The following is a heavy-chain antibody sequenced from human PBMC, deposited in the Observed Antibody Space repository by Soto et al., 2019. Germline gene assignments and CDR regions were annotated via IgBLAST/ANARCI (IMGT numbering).Heavy chain of an antibody. V-gene: IGHV3-23*01. CDR2: ISGSGGST. CDR3: AKDAGGSWGGYYYYYMDV. Sequence: EVQLLESGGGLVQPGGSLRLSCAASGFTFSRYDMSWVRQAPGKGLEWVSAISGSGGSTYYADSVKGRFTISRDNSKNTLYLQMNSLRAEDTAVYYCAKDAGGSWGGYYYYYMDVWGKGTTVTVSS. D-gene: IGHD3-10*01. CDR1: GFTFSRYD. J-gene: IGHJ6*03.